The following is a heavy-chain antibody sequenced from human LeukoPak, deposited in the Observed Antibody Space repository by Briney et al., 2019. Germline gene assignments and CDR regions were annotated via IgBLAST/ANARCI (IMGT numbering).Heavy chain of an antibody. CDR1: GFTFGDYT. J-gene: IGHJ4*02. CDR3: TSRSGSYHFALDY. D-gene: IGHD1-26*01. Sequence: GGSLRLSCTASGFTFGDYTMSWVRQAPGKGLEWVGFIRSKAYGGTTEYAASVKGRFTIPRDDSKSIAYLQMNSLKTEDTAVYYCTSRSGSYHFALDYWGQGTLVTVSS. V-gene: IGHV3-49*04. CDR2: IRSKAYGGTT.